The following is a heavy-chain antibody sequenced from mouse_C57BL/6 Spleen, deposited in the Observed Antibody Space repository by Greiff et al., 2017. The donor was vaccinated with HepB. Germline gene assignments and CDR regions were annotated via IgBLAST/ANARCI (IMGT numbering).Heavy chain of an antibody. J-gene: IGHJ1*03. CDR2: IDPSDSYT. Sequence: VQLQQSGAELVKPGASVKLSCKASGYTFTSYWMQWVKQRPGQGLEWIGEIDPSDSYTNYNQKFKGKATLTVDTSSSTAYMQLSSLTSEDSAVYYCAIPLYGSSLHWYFDVWGTGTTVTVSS. V-gene: IGHV1-50*01. D-gene: IGHD1-1*01. CDR1: GYTFTSYW. CDR3: AIPLYGSSLHWYFDV.